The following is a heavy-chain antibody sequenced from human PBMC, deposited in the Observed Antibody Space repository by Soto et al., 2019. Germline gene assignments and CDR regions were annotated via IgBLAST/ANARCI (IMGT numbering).Heavy chain of an antibody. CDR1: GFTFSSYW. D-gene: IGHD3-16*02. Sequence: EVQLVESGGGLVQPGGSLRLSCAASGFTFSSYWMSWVRQAPGKGLEWVANIKPDGSEKYYVDTVKGRFTISRDNAKNSLYLQMNSLRAEDTAVYYCARDRAYDYIWGSYRYDAFDSWGQGTMVTVSS. CDR3: ARDRAYDYIWGSYRYDAFDS. CDR2: IKPDGSEK. J-gene: IGHJ3*02. V-gene: IGHV3-7*01.